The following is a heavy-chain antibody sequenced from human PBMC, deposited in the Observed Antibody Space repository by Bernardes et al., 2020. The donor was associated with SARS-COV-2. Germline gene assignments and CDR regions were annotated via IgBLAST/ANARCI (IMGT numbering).Heavy chain of an antibody. V-gene: IGHV3-48*04. D-gene: IGHD6-6*01. CDR2: ISSSSSTI. CDR1: GFTFSSYS. Sequence: GGSLRLSCAASGFTFSSYSMNWVRQAPGKGLEWVSYISSSSSTIYYADSVKGRFTISRDNAKNSLYLQMNSLRAEDTAVYYCARDLAAPRTYPPFGDDWGRETT. CDR3: ARDLAAPRTYPPFGDD. J-gene: IGHJ6*03.